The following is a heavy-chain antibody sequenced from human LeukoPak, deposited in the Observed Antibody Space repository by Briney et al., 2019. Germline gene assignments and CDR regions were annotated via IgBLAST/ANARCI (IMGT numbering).Heavy chain of an antibody. J-gene: IGHJ5*02. Sequence: PSETLSLTCAVYGGSFSGYYWSWIRQPPGKGLEWIGEINHSGSTNYNPSLKSRVTISVDTSKNQFSLKLSSVTAADTAVYYCARYPPRARYYYGSGSLYNWFDPWGQGTLVTVSS. CDR1: GGSFSGYY. D-gene: IGHD3-10*01. CDR3: ARYPPRARYYYGSGSLYNWFDP. CDR2: INHSGST. V-gene: IGHV4-34*01.